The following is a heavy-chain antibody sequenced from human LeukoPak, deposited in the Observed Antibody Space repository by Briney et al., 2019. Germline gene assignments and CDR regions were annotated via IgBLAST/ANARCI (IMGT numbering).Heavy chain of an antibody. CDR2: IRSNSDGGTI. J-gene: IGHJ5*02. V-gene: IGHV3-15*07. D-gene: IGHD3-22*01. Sequence: GGSLRLSCATSGFTFSNAWMNWVRQAPGKGLEWVGRIRSNSDGGTIDYAAPVKGRFTLSRDDSKTTLYLQMNSLQTEDTAVYYCATDFYGSTWGQGTLVTVSS. CDR3: ATDFYGST. CDR1: GFTFSNAW.